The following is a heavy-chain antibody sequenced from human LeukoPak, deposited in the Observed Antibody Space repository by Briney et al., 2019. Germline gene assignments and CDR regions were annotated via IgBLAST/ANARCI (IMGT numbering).Heavy chain of an antibody. CDR2: IIPIFGTA. D-gene: IGHD3-22*01. Sequence: SVKASCKASGGTFSSYAISWVRQAPGQGLEWMGRIIPIFGTANYAQKFQGRVTITTDESTSTAYMELSSLRSEDTAVYYCARVGIDYYDSSGYGVDPWGQGTLVTVSS. V-gene: IGHV1-69*05. CDR1: GGTFSSYA. CDR3: ARVGIDYYDSSGYGVDP. J-gene: IGHJ5*02.